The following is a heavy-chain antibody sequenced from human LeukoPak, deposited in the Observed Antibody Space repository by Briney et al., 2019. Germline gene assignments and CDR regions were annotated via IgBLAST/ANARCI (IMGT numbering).Heavy chain of an antibody. D-gene: IGHD1-26*01. CDR2: ISRSGADT. CDR3: AKDWDSGSLDK. Sequence: HPGGSLRLSCAASGFIFSSYGMAWVRQTPGKGLEAPGKGLEWVSDISRSGADTHYADSVKGRFTISRDNSKNTLFLYMNRLRAEDTAVYYCAKDWDSGSLDKWGQGTVVTVSS. J-gene: IGHJ4*02. V-gene: IGHV3-23*01. CDR1: GFIFSSYG.